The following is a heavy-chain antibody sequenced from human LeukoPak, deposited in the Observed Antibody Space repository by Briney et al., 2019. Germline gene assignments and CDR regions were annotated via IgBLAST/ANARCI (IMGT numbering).Heavy chain of an antibody. CDR2: IFYSGST. Sequence: SETLSLTCTVSGGSISSYYWSWIRQPPGEGLEWIGFIFYSGSTNYNPSLKSRVTISVDTSKNQFSLKLSSVTAADTALYYCARSYSVSYSMGYWGQGTPVTVSS. CDR1: GGSISSYY. D-gene: IGHD1-26*01. V-gene: IGHV4-59*08. CDR3: ARSYSVSYSMGY. J-gene: IGHJ4*02.